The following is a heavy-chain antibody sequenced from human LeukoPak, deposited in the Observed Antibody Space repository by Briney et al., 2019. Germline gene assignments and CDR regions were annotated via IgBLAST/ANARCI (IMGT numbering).Heavy chain of an antibody. Sequence: SETLSLTCNVSGGSISSGGYYWSWIRQHPGKGLEWIGYIYYSGSTYYNPSLKSRVTISVDTSKNQFSLKLSSVTAADTAVYYCAREDLYCTNGVCVVGAFDIWGQGTMVTVSS. CDR1: GGSISSGGYY. D-gene: IGHD2-8*01. V-gene: IGHV4-31*02. CDR2: IYYSGST. J-gene: IGHJ3*02. CDR3: AREDLYCTNGVCVVGAFDI.